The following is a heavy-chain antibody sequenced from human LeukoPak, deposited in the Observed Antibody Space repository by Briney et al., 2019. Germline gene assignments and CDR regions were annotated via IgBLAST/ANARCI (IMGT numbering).Heavy chain of an antibody. V-gene: IGHV4-59*08. CDR2: IYYTGGT. J-gene: IGHJ4*02. CDR1: GGSISGYY. CDR3: ARLTWNTPMVRYYFDF. Sequence: SETLSLTCTVSGGSISGYYWNWIRQPPGKGLEWIGYIYYTGGTSYNPSLKSRVTISLDTSKNQFSLKLSSVTAADTAMYYCARLTWNTPMVRYYFDFWGQGTLVTVSS. D-gene: IGHD5-18*01.